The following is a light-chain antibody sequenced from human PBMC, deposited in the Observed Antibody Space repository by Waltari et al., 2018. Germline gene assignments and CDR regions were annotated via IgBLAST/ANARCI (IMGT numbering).Light chain of an antibody. V-gene: IGKV3-20*01. CDR2: STS. Sequence: EVVLTQSPGTLSLSPGETATLSCRASQTVDSSHLGWYQQKPGQAPRLLLYSTSTRATGIPDRFSGRSSGTDLTLTVARLEPEDSAVYFWQFFGDSLTFGGGTK. CDR3: QFFGDSLT. CDR1: QTVDSSH. J-gene: IGKJ4*01.